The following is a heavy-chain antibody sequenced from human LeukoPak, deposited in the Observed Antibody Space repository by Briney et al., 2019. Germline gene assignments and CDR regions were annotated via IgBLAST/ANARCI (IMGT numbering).Heavy chain of an antibody. V-gene: IGHV3-21*01. CDR1: GFTFSSYS. J-gene: IGHJ4*02. Sequence: GGSLRLSCAASGFTFSSYSMNWVRQAPGKGLEWVSSISSSSSYIYYADSVKGRFTISRDNAKNSLYLQMNSLRAEDTAVYYCARDPPPYYYGSGSYSDYWGQGTLVTVSS. CDR2: ISSSSSYI. CDR3: ARDPPPYYYGSGSYSDY. D-gene: IGHD3-10*01.